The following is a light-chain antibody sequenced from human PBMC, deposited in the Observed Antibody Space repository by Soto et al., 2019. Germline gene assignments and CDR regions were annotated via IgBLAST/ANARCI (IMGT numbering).Light chain of an antibody. CDR3: QQYGSLLT. Sequence: EIVLTQSPGTLSLSPGERATLSCRASQSVSSSYLVWYQQKPGQAPRLLIYGASSRATGIPDRFSGSGSGTAFTLSISRLEPEDFAVYYCQQYGSLLTFGGGTKVEIK. CDR1: QSVSSSY. V-gene: IGKV3-20*01. J-gene: IGKJ4*01. CDR2: GAS.